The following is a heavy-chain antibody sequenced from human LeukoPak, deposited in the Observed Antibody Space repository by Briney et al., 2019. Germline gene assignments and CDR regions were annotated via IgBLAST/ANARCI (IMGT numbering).Heavy chain of an antibody. Sequence: PSETLSLTCTVSGGSLSNYYWSWIRQPPGKGLEWIGSIYYSGSTYYNPSLKSRVTISVDTSKNQFSLKLSSVTAADTAVYYCARDHYYDSSGYYYTPFDYWGQGTLVTVSS. D-gene: IGHD3-22*01. CDR2: IYYSGST. CDR3: ARDHYYDSSGYYYTPFDY. V-gene: IGHV4-59*12. J-gene: IGHJ4*02. CDR1: GGSLSNYY.